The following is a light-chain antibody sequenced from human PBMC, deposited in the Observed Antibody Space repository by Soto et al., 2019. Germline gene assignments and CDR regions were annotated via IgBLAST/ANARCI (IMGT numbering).Light chain of an antibody. CDR3: QQRSNWPPPYT. V-gene: IGKV3-11*01. J-gene: IGKJ2*01. CDR2: DAS. CDR1: QSVSSY. Sequence: EIVLTQSPATLSLSPGERATLSCRASQSVSSYLAWYQQKPGQAPRLLSYDASNSATSIPARFSGSGSGTDFTLTISSLELEDFAVHYWQQRSNWPPPYTFGQGTKLESK.